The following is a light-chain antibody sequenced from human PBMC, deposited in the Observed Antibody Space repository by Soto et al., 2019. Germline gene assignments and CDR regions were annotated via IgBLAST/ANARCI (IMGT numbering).Light chain of an antibody. CDR2: EVS. J-gene: IGLJ1*01. CDR3: SSYTSSSTYV. CDR1: SSDIGGYNY. Sequence: QSALTQPASVSGSPGQSITISCIGTSSDIGGYNYVSWYQQHPGKVPKLMIYEVSNRPSGVSNRFSGSKSGNTASLTISGLQAEDEVDYYCSSYTSSSTYVFGTGTKLTVL. V-gene: IGLV2-14*01.